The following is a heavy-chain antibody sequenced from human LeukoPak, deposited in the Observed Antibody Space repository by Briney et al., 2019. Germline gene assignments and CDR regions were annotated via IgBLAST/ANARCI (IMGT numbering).Heavy chain of an antibody. J-gene: IGHJ4*02. D-gene: IGHD6-19*01. CDR1: GYTSTSYA. CDR3: ARDKGPGCFDY. V-gene: IGHV1-3*01. CDR2: INAGNGNT. Sequence: ASVKVSCKASGYTSTSYAMHWVRQAPGQRLEWMGWINAGNGNTKYSQKFQGRVTITRDTSASTAYMELSSLRSEDTAVYYCARDKGPGCFDYWGQGTLVTVSS.